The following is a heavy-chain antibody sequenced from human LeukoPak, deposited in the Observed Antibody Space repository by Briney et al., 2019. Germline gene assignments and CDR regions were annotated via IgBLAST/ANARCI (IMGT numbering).Heavy chain of an antibody. CDR2: ISGSGKTI. V-gene: IGHV3-48*03. CDR3: AGGSRGEGAHDAFDI. CDR1: GFTFRSYE. J-gene: IGHJ3*02. D-gene: IGHD3-10*01. Sequence: PGGSLRLSCAASGFTFRSYEMTWVRQAPGKGLEWVSYISGSGKTIYYADSVKGRFTISRDNAKNSLYLQMNSLRVGDMAYYYCAGGSRGEGAHDAFDIWGQGTMVNVSS.